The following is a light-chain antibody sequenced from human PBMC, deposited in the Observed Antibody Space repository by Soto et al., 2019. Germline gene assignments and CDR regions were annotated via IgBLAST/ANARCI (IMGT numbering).Light chain of an antibody. J-gene: IGKJ1*01. V-gene: IGKV1-6*01. CDR3: LQDHDYPHT. CDR2: AAS. CDR1: QGVGDV. Sequence: AIQMTQSPSSLSASVGDRVTITCRASQGVGDVLGWYQQRPGKAPKVLLYAASTLQSGVPSRFSGSGSGTFFTLTISSLQPDDSATYYCLQDHDYPHTFGQGTKVEIK.